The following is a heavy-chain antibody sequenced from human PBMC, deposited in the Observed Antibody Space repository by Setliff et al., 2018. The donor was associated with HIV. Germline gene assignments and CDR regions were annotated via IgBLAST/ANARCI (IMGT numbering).Heavy chain of an antibody. V-gene: IGHV1-24*01. J-gene: IGHJ6*04. CDR3: ARGKGVGGVIITGGLDV. D-gene: IGHD3-10*01. CDR1: GFPFSNYA. CDR2: FNREYGGT. Sequence: ASVKVSCKASGFPFSNYAIHWVRQAPGQRLEWMGRFNREYGGTIYSPNFQDRVTMTEDASTDTAYMELSSLTSEDTAVYYCARGKGVGGVIITGGLDVWGKGTTVTVSS.